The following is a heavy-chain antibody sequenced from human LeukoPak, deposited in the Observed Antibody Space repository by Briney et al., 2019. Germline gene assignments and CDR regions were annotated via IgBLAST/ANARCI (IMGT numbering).Heavy chain of an antibody. CDR1: GLAFSDYW. CDR3: ASTFPYCGGGSCAL. D-gene: IGHD2-15*01. CDR2: INPDGGNQ. Sequence: PGGSLRLSCAASGLAFSDYWRSWVRQAPGKGLEWVANINPDGGNQYYVDSVKRRITISRDNAKNSLYLQVNSTRAEDTASYYCASTFPYCGGGSCALGGQGTLVTVSS. J-gene: IGHJ4*02. V-gene: IGHV3-7*01.